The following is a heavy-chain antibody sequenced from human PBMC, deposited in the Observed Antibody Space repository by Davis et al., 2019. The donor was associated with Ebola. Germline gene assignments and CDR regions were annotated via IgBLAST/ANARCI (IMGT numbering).Heavy chain of an antibody. CDR3: AVWGGNYYDSSGYYRGFFQH. CDR2: IYPGDSDT. CDR1: GYSFTSYW. J-gene: IGHJ1*01. D-gene: IGHD3-22*01. V-gene: IGHV5-51*01. Sequence: GESLKISCKGSGYSFTSYWIGWVRQMPGKGLEWMGIIYPGDSDTRYSPSFQGQVTISADKSISTAYLQWSSLKASDTAMYYCAVWGGNYYDSSGYYRGFFQHWGQGTLVTVSS.